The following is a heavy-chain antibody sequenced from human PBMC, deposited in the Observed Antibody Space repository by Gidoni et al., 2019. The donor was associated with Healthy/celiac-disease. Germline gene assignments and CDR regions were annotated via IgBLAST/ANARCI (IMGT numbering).Heavy chain of an antibody. CDR3: ARGGGCSSTSCYFMDV. J-gene: IGHJ6*03. Sequence: QVQLQQWGAGLFKPSETLSLTCAVYGGSFSGYYWSWIRQPPGKGLEWIGEINHSGSTNYNPSLKSRVTISVDTSKNQFSLKLSSVTAADTAVYYCARGGGCSSTSCYFMDVWGKGTTVTVSS. V-gene: IGHV4-34*01. CDR2: INHSGST. CDR1: GGSFSGYY. D-gene: IGHD2-2*01.